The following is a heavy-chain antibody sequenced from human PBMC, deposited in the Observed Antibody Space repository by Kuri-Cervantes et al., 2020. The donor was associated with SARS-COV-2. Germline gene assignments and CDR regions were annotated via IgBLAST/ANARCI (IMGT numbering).Heavy chain of an antibody. CDR2: IKQDGSEK. CDR3: AVRGGIVVVPAAAYYYYMDV. Sequence: GESLKISCAASGFTFSSYSMNWVRQAPGKGLEWVANIKQDGSEKYYVDSVKGRFTISRDNSKNTLYLQMNSLRAEDTAVYYCAVRGGIVVVPAAAYYYYMDVWGKGTTVTVSS. V-gene: IGHV3-7*03. J-gene: IGHJ6*03. D-gene: IGHD2-2*01. CDR1: GFTFSSYS.